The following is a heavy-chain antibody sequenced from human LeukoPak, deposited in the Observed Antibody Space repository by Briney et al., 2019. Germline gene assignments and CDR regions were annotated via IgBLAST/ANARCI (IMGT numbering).Heavy chain of an antibody. J-gene: IGHJ5*02. Sequence: ASMRVSCKSSGYNFTAYYVHWIRQAPGQGLEWMGLINPNNGGTNFAQKFQGRVTMTRDTSITTVYMGLSRLTSDDTAVYYCARGWQIDSSGGFVDPWGQGTLVTVPS. CDR3: ARGWQIDSSGGFVDP. D-gene: IGHD6-6*01. V-gene: IGHV1-2*02. CDR1: GYNFTAYY. CDR2: INPNNGGT.